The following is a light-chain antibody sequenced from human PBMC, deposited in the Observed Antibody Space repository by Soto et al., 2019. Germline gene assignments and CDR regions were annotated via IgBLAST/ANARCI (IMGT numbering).Light chain of an antibody. J-gene: IGLJ3*02. CDR3: QSYDSSLSGWV. V-gene: IGLV1-40*01. CDR2: GNN. Sequence: QSVLTQPPSVSGAPGQKVTISCTRSSSNIGAAYDVHWYQHLPGTAPKLLIYGNNNRPSGVPDRFSGSKSGTSPSLAITGLQAEDEADYYCQSYDSSLSGWVFGGGTKLTVL. CDR1: SSNIGAAYD.